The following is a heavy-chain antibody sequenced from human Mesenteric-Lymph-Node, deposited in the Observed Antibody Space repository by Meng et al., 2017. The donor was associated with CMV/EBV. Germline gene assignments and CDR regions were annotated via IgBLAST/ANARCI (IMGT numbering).Heavy chain of an antibody. V-gene: IGHV3-23*01. CDR2: VSGSAGNT. CDR3: AKDSRNSVVRGIISGYYYGMDV. J-gene: IGHJ6*02. CDR1: GFTFSSYA. Sequence: GESLKISCAASGFTFSSYAMSWVRQAPGKGLEWVSSVSGSAGNTNYADSVKGHFTISRDNSKNTLYLQMNSLRAEDTAVYYCAKDSRNSVVRGIISGYYYGMDVWGQGTTVTVS. D-gene: IGHD3-10*01.